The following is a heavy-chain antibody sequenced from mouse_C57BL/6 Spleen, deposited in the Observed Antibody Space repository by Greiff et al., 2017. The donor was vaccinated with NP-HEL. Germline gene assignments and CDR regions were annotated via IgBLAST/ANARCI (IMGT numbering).Heavy chain of an antibody. J-gene: IGHJ4*01. D-gene: IGHD2-2*01. Sequence: VQLKQSGPGLVKPSQSLSLTCSVTGYSITSGYYWNWIRQFPGNKLEWMGYISYDGSNNYNPSLKNRISITRDTSKNQFFLKLNSVTTEDTATYYCARDALRLWLRHAMDYWGQGTSVTVSS. CDR1: GYSITSGYY. CDR2: ISYDGSN. V-gene: IGHV3-6*01. CDR3: ARDALRLWLRHAMDY.